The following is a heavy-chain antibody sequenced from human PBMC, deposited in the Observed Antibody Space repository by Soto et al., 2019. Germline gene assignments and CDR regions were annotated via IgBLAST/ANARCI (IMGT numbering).Heavy chain of an antibody. J-gene: IGHJ4*02. D-gene: IGHD3-9*01. CDR3: ARDTGYGTFDF. CDR1: GYTFSSYA. Sequence: QVHLVQSGAEVRKPGASVKVSCKASGYTFSSYAMHWVRQAPGQRLEWMGWINAGHGNTKSSQKFQDRVTISRDTSASTAYMELTSLRSEDTAVYYCARDTGYGTFDFWGQGTLVTVSS. CDR2: INAGHGNT. V-gene: IGHV1-3*01.